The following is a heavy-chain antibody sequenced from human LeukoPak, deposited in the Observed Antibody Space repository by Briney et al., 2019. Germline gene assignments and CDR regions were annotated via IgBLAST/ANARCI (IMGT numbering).Heavy chain of an antibody. CDR3: ARGQWELSFDY. CDR2: ISSNSSYI. D-gene: IGHD1-26*01. J-gene: IGHJ4*02. Sequence: GGSLRLSCAASGFTFSSYSMNWVRQAPGKGLEWVSSISSNSSYIYYADSVKGRFTISRDNAKNSLYLQMNSLRAEDTAVYYCARGQWELSFDYWGQGTLVTVSS. CDR1: GFTFSSYS. V-gene: IGHV3-21*01.